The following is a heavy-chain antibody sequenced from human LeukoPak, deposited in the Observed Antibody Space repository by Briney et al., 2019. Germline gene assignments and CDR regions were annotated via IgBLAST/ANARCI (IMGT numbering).Heavy chain of an antibody. CDR1: GFTFSSYS. CDR2: IISSSSAI. CDR3: ARDFRYSGSYHHWFDP. J-gene: IGHJ5*02. Sequence: QPGGSLRLSYAASGFTFSSYSINWVRQAPGKGLEWVSYIISSSSAIYYADSVKGRFTISRDNAKNSLSLQMNSLRAEDTAVYYCARDFRYSGSYHHWFDPWGQGTLVTVSS. D-gene: IGHD1-26*01. V-gene: IGHV3-48*04.